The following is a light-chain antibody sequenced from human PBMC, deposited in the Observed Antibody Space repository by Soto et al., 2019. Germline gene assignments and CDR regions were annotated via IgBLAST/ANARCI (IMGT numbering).Light chain of an antibody. CDR2: DAS. Sequence: DIQMTQSPSPLSASVGDRVTISCRASQSIQTWLAWYQQRPGKAPNLLSFDASDLASVVSSRFSGSGSGAEFTLTISSLQADDFATYYCQQYESYPYTFGRGTGLEIK. J-gene: IGKJ2*01. CDR1: QSIQTW. V-gene: IGKV1-5*01. CDR3: QQYESYPYT.